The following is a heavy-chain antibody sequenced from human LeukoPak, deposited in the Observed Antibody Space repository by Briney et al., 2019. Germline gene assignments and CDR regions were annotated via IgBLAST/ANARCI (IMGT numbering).Heavy chain of an antibody. D-gene: IGHD3-10*01. Sequence: GESLKISCEAFGYSFTGHWIGWVRQMPGRGLEFMGTIYPGDSDTRYSPSFEGRVGISVDKSISTAYLQWSGLKASDTAMYYCARYGKSGTYSHGFDVWGQGTMVVVSS. CDR1: GYSFTGHW. J-gene: IGHJ3*01. CDR2: IYPGDSDT. V-gene: IGHV5-51*01. CDR3: ARYGKSGTYSHGFDV.